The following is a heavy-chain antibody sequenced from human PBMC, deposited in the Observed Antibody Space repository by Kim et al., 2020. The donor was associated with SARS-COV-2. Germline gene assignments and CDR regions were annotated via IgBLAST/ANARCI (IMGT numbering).Heavy chain of an antibody. CDR2: ISGSGGST. CDR1: GFTFSSYA. V-gene: IGHV3-23*01. J-gene: IGHJ3*02. CDR3: AKGGVLLWFGELLDVAFDI. D-gene: IGHD3-10*01. Sequence: GGSLRLSCAASGFTFSSYAMSWVRQAPGKGLEWVSAISGSGGSTYYADSVKGRFTISRDNSKTTLYLQMNSLRAEDTAVYYCAKGGVLLWFGELLDVAFDIWGQGTMVTVSS.